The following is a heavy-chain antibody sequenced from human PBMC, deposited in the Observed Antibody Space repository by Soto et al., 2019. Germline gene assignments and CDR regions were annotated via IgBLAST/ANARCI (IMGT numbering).Heavy chain of an antibody. D-gene: IGHD2-15*01. V-gene: IGHV4-39*01. CDR3: ARRSVVVVAAVDY. CDR1: GGSISSSSYY. Sequence: SETLSLTCTVSGGSISSSSYYWGWIRQPPGKGLEWIGSIYYSGSTYYNPSLKSRVTISVDTSKNQFSLKLSSVTAADTAVYYCARRSVVVVAAVDYWGQGTLVTVSS. J-gene: IGHJ4*02. CDR2: IYYSGST.